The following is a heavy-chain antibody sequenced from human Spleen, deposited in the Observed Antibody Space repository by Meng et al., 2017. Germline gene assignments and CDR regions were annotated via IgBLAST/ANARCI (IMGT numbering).Heavy chain of an antibody. CDR3: ARETGSYDY. Sequence: GESLKISCTASGFSFINYEMNWVRQAPGKGLEWVSYISSSSSYIYYADSVKGRFTISRDDATNSLFLQMNSLRAEDTAVYYCARETGSYDYWGQGTVVTVSS. J-gene: IGHJ4*02. CDR1: GFSFINYE. CDR2: ISSSSSYI. V-gene: IGHV3-21*05. D-gene: IGHD1-26*01.